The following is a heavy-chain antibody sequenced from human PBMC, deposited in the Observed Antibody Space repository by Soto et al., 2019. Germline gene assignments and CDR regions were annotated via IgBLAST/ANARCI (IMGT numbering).Heavy chain of an antibody. CDR1: GGSISSYY. J-gene: IGHJ4*02. D-gene: IGHD3-22*01. CDR2: IFYSGST. V-gene: IGHV4-59*01. Sequence: SETLSLTCAVSGGSISSYYWSWIRQPPGKGLEWIGYIFYSGSTNYNPSLKSRVTISVDTSKNQFSLKLSSVTAADTTVYYCARLSGGYYDSSGYYFGLSYYFDYWGQGTLVTVSS. CDR3: ARLSGGYYDSSGYYFGLSYYFDY.